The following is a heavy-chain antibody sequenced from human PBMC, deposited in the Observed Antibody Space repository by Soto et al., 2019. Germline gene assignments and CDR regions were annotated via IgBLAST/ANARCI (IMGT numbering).Heavy chain of an antibody. V-gene: IGHV4-30-2*01. CDR2: IYNSGST. CDR1: GDYISGGYYS. J-gene: IGHJ3*02. Sequence: TPSLTCAVSGDYISGGYYSWSWIRQPPGKGLEWIGFIYNSGSTYYNSSLKSRVTISVDRSKNHFFLNLTSVTAADTAVYYCATYRKFFQIRGQGTKFTVS. CDR3: ATYRKFFQI.